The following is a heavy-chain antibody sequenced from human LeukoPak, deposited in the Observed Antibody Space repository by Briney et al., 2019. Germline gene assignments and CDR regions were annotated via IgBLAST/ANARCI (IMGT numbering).Heavy chain of an antibody. Sequence: SETLSLTCTVSGGSISSSSYYWGWTRQPPGKGLGWIGSIYYSGSTYYNPSLKSRVTISVDTSKNQFSLKLSSVTAADTAVYYCARIKATVTSFKFDYWGQGTLVTVSS. CDR2: IYYSGST. V-gene: IGHV4-39*01. J-gene: IGHJ4*02. CDR3: ARIKATVTSFKFDY. D-gene: IGHD4-17*01. CDR1: GGSISSSSYY.